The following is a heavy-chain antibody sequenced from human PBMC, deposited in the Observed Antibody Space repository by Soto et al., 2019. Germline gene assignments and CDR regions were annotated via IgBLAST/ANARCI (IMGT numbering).Heavy chain of an antibody. CDR1: GFTFSNAW. D-gene: IGHD5-18*01. J-gene: IGHJ4*02. CDR3: NTHGNSYGKRGYFEY. Sequence: EVQLVESGGGLVKPGGSLRLSCAASGFTFSNAWMSWVRQAPWKGLEWVGRIKSKTDGGTTDYAAPVKGRFTISRDDSKNTLYLQMNSLKTEDTAVYYCNTHGNSYGKRGYFEYWGQGTLVTVSS. CDR2: IKSKTDGGTT. V-gene: IGHV3-15*01.